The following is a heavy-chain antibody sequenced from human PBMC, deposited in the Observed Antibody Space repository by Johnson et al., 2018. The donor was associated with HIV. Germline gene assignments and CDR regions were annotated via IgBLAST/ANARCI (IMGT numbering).Heavy chain of an antibody. CDR1: GFTVSSNY. J-gene: IGHJ3*02. Sequence: VQLVESGGGLVQPGGSLRLSCAASGFTVSSNYMSWVRQAPGKGLEWVSVIYSGGSTYYADSVKGRFTISRDNSKNTLYLQMNSLRAEDTAVYYCARAHVIAARAFDIWGQGTMVTVSS. CDR2: IYSGGST. CDR3: ARAHVIAARAFDI. D-gene: IGHD6-6*01. V-gene: IGHV3-66*01.